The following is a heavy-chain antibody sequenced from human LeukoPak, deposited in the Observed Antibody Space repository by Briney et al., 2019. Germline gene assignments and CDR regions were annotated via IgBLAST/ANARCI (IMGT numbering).Heavy chain of an antibody. V-gene: IGHV3-21*01. CDR3: ANHFACGSTSCPPFDS. J-gene: IGHJ4*02. CDR2: ISSSSGYI. Sequence: GGSLRLSCVASEFIFSSYSMNWVRQAPGKGLEWVSSISSSSGYIYYADSVKGRFTISRDNAKNSLYLQMNSLRVEDTAVYYCANHFACGSTSCPPFDSWGQGTLVTVSS. CDR1: EFIFSSYS. D-gene: IGHD2-2*01.